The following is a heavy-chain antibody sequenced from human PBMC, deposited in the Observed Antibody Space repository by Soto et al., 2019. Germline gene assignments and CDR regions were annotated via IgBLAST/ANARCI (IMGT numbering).Heavy chain of an antibody. CDR3: AKYQSQLVRGVTARINWFDP. J-gene: IGHJ5*02. Sequence: QPGGSLRLSCAASGFTSSSYAMSWVRQAPGKGLEWVSAISGSGGSTYYADSVKGRFTISRDNSKNTLYLQMNSLRAEDTAVYYCAKYQSQLVRGVTARINWFDPWGQGTLVTVS. CDR2: ISGSGGST. D-gene: IGHD3-10*01. CDR1: GFTSSSYA. V-gene: IGHV3-23*01.